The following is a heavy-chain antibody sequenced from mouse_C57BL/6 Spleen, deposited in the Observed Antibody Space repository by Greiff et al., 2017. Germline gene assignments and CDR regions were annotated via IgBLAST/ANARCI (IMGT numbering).Heavy chain of an antibody. CDR1: GYTFTSYG. V-gene: IGHV1-81*01. CDR3: ARSGESYGNYDYARDY. CDR2: IYPRSGNT. D-gene: IGHD2-1*01. J-gene: IGHJ4*01. Sequence: QVQLQQSGAELARPGASVKLSCKASGYTFTSYGISWVKQRTGQGLEWIGEIYPRSGNTYYNEKFKGKATLTADKSSSTAYMELRSLTSEDSAVYFGARSGESYGNYDYARDYWGQGTSVTVSS.